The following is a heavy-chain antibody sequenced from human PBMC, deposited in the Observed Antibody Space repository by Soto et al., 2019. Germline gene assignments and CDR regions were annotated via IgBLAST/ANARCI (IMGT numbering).Heavy chain of an antibody. CDR2: MSYDGGNK. CDR1: GFTFSHYG. D-gene: IGHD3-22*01. J-gene: IGHJ4*02. Sequence: GGSLRLSCTASGFTFSHYGMHWVRQAPGKGLEWVAIMSYDGGNKYYADSVKGRFTISRDNSKNTLYLQINSLTPEDTAVYYCAKVRDSSDWAFDYWGQGTLVTVSS. V-gene: IGHV3-30*18. CDR3: AKVRDSSDWAFDY.